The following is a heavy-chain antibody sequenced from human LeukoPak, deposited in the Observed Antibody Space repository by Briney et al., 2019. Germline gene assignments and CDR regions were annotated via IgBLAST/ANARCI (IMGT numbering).Heavy chain of an antibody. V-gene: IGHV4-59*08. Sequence: SETLSLTCTVSGGSISSYYWSWIRQPPGKGLEWIGYIYYSGSTNYNPSLKSRVTISVDTSKNQFSVKLNSVTAADTAVYYCAGQIPGGVIIASHLDYWGQGTLVSVSS. CDR1: GGSISSYY. CDR3: AGQIPGGVIIASHLDY. CDR2: IYYSGST. D-gene: IGHD3-10*01. J-gene: IGHJ4*02.